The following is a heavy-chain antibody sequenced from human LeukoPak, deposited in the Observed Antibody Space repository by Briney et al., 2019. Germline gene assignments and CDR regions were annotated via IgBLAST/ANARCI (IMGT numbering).Heavy chain of an antibody. Sequence: PGGSLRLSCAASGFTFSSYAMSWVRQAPGKGLEWVSAISGSGGSTYYADSVKGRFTISRDNSKNTLYLQMNSLRAEDTAVYYCARDLFWDGYSASGGDAFDIWGQGTMVTVSS. D-gene: IGHD3-3*01. CDR2: ISGSGGST. CDR1: GFTFSSYA. J-gene: IGHJ3*02. V-gene: IGHV3-23*01. CDR3: ARDLFWDGYSASGGDAFDI.